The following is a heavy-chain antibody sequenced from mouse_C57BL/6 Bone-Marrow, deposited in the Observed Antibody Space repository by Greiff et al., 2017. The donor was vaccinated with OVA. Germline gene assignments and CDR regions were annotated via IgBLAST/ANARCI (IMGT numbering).Heavy chain of an antibody. CDR3: ARSLYDYDGVDY. CDR1: GFTFTDYY. J-gene: IGHJ4*01. V-gene: IGHV7-3*01. CDR2: IRNKANGYTT. D-gene: IGHD2-4*01. Sequence: EVKLMESGGGLVQPGGSLSLSCAASGFTFTDYYMSWVRQPPGKALEWLGFIRNKANGYTTEYSASVKGRFTISRDNSQSILYLQMNALRAEDSATYYCARSLYDYDGVDYWGQGTSVTVSS.